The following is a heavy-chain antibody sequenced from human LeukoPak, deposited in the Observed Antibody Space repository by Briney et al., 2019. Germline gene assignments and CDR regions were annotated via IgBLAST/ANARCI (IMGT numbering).Heavy chain of an antibody. CDR1: GGSISSYY. CDR2: IYTSGST. CDR3: ARVVYDSSGYSLFDY. V-gene: IGHV4-4*07. D-gene: IGHD3-22*01. Sequence: SETLSLTCTVSGGSISSYYWSWIRQPAGKGLEWIGRIYTSGSTNYNPSLKSRVTMSVDASKNQFSLKLSSVTAADTAVHYCARVVYDSSGYSLFDYWGQGTLVTVSS. J-gene: IGHJ4*02.